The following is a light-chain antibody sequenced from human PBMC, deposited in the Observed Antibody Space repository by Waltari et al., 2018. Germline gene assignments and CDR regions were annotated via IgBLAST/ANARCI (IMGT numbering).Light chain of an antibody. J-gene: IGKJ2*01. V-gene: IGKV3-15*01. Sequence: EIVLTQSPATLSVSPRASATLACRASQSVSSNLTWYQQNPGQAPRLIIYGASTRAPGVPARFSCSGSGTEFTLTISSLQSEDFAVYYCQQYNNWPPYTFGQETKLEIK. CDR1: QSVSSN. CDR3: QQYNNWPPYT. CDR2: GAS.